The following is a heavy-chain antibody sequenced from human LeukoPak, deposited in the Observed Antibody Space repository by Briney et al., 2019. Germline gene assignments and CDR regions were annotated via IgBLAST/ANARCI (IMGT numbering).Heavy chain of an antibody. CDR3: ASDSYGNAFDI. CDR1: GVSISSGGYS. CDR2: IYHSGST. V-gene: IGHV4-30-2*01. D-gene: IGHD5-18*01. Sequence: SQTLSLTCAVSGVSISSGGYSWSWIRQPPGKGLEWIGYIYHSGSTYYNPSLKSRVTISVDRSKNQFSLKLSSVTAADTAVYYCASDSYGNAFDIWGQGTMVTVSS. J-gene: IGHJ3*02.